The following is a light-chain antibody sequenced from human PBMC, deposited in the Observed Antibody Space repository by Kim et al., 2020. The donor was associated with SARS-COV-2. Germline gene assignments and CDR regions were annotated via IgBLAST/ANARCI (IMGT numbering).Light chain of an antibody. CDR3: YSAADSNLV. CDR2: KDR. Sequence: SVSPGKTARITCSGDVLAKKYARWFQRKPGQAPVLVIYKDRERPSGIPERFSGSTSGSTVTLTISGAQVEDEADYYCYSAADSNLVFGGGTQLTVL. CDR1: VLAKKY. V-gene: IGLV3-27*01. J-gene: IGLJ2*01.